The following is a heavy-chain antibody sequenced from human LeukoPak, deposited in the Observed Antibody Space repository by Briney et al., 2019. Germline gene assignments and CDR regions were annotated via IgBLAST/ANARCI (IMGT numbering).Heavy chain of an antibody. CDR1: GGSLSSGSYH. CDR2: VYTSGST. J-gene: IGHJ4*02. D-gene: IGHD5-12*01. V-gene: IGHV4-61*02. CDR3: ARAYTGYDWLDY. Sequence: SETLSLTCTVSGGSLSSGSYHWSWLRQPAGTGLEWIGRVYTSGSTNYSPSLKSRVTISIDTSKNQFSLKLSSVTAADTAVYYCARAYTGYDWLDYWGQGTLVTVSS.